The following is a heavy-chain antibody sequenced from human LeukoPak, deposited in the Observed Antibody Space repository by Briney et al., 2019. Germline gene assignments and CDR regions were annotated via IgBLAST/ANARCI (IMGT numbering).Heavy chain of an antibody. CDR3: ARSPSIVGATIDY. CDR1: GFTFSSYW. V-gene: IGHV3-74*01. D-gene: IGHD1-26*01. Sequence: PGGSLRLSCAASGFTFSSYWMHWVRQAPGKGLAWVSRINSDGSSTSYADSVKGRFTISRDNAKNTLYLQMNSLRAEDTAVYYCARSPSIVGATIDYWGQGTLVTVSS. J-gene: IGHJ4*02. CDR2: INSDGSST.